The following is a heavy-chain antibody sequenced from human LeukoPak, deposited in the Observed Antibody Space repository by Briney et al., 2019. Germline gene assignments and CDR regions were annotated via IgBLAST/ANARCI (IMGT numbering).Heavy chain of an antibody. CDR1: GYTFTGYY. CDR3: ARDCEVGSSTSCGGVDY. Sequence: GASVKVSCKASGYTFTGYYMHWVRQAPGQGLEWMGWINPNSGGTNYAQKFQGRVTMTRDTSISTAYMELSRLRSDDTAVYYCARDCEVGSSTSCGGVDYWGQGTLVTVSS. D-gene: IGHD2-2*01. CDR2: INPNSGGT. V-gene: IGHV1-2*02. J-gene: IGHJ4*02.